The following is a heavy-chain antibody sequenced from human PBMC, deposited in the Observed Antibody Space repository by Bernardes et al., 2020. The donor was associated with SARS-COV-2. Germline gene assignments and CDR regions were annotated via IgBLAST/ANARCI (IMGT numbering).Heavy chain of an antibody. CDR1: GFMLNYYY. D-gene: IGHD4-4*01. CDR3: ARDDYTVTTTSFDY. Sequence: GGSLRLSCEASGFMLNYYYMTWIRQAPGKGLEWVAVIWYDGSNKYYADSVKGRFTISRDNSKNTLYLQMNSLRAEDTAVYYCARDDYTVTTTSFDYWGQGTLVTVSS. J-gene: IGHJ4*02. CDR2: IWYDGSNK. V-gene: IGHV3-33*08.